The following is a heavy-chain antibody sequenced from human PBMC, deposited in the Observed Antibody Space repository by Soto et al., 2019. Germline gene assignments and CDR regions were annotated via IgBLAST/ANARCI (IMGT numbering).Heavy chain of an antibody. J-gene: IGHJ3*02. V-gene: IGHV4-4*02. CDR3: ARDRSTFSAFDI. CDR1: GGSIVSINW. CDR2: IDDSGST. Sequence: QVQLQGSGPGLVKPSGTLSLTCTVSGGSIVSINWWTWVRQPPGKGLEWIGDIDDSGSTNYNPSLKSRLTISGDKSKNQFSLNLTSVTAADTAVYYCARDRSTFSAFDIWDQGTMVTVSS.